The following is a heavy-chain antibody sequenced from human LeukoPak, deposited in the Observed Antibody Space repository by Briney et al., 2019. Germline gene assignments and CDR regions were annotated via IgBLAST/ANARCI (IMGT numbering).Heavy chain of an antibody. J-gene: IGHJ4*02. D-gene: IGHD5-12*01. CDR1: GYTLTELS. CDR2: FDPEDGET. V-gene: IGHV1-24*01. Sequence: ASVKVSCKVSGYTLTELSMHWVRQAPGKGLEWMGGFDPEDGETIYAQKFQGRVTMTEDTSTDTAYMELSSLRSEDTAVYYRATDKRKNSYHAGGWLDWGQGTLVTVSS. CDR3: ATDKRKNSYHAGGWLD.